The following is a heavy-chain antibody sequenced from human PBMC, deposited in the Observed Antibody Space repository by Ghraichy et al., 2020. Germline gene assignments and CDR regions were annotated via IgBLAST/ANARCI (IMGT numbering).Heavy chain of an antibody. CDR1: GFTFSSYA. CDR3: AIATYYDFWSGYYY. V-gene: IGHV3-23*01. J-gene: IGHJ4*02. D-gene: IGHD3-3*01. CDR2: ISGSGGST. Sequence: GGSLRLSCAASGFTFSSYAMSWVRQAPGKGLEWVSAISGSGGSTYYADSVKGRFTISRDNSKNTLYLQMNSLRAEDTAVYYCAIATYYDFWSGYYYWGQGTLVTVSS.